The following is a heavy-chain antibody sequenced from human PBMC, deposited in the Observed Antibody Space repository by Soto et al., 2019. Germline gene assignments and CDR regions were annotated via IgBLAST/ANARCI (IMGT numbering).Heavy chain of an antibody. V-gene: IGHV1-2*02. J-gene: IGHJ6*02. D-gene: IGHD6-13*01. CDR3: ARRPMWQQVVPDYGRNV. CDR2: VNPNNGET. CDR1: GYPFTGYY. Sequence: ASVKVSCKASGYPFTGYYMHWVRQAPGQGPEWMGWVNPNNGETHYVQKFQGRVAMTGDTSISTAYMELTRLRSDDTAVYYCARRPMWQQVVPDYGRNVWGQGTTGTV.